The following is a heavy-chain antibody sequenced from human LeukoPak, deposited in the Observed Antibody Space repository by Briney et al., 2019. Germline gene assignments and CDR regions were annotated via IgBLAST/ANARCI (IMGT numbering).Heavy chain of an antibody. Sequence: GGSLRLSCAASGFTFSSYAMSWVRQAPGKGLEWVSAISGSGGSTYYADSVKGRFTISRDNSKNTLYLQMNSLRAEDTAVYYCARLGMATTLAFDYWGQGTLVTVSS. D-gene: IGHD5-24*01. J-gene: IGHJ4*02. CDR2: ISGSGGST. CDR1: GFTFSSYA. CDR3: ARLGMATTLAFDY. V-gene: IGHV3-23*01.